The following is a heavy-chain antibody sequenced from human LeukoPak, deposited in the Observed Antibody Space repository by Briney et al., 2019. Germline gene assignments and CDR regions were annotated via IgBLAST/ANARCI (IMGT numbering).Heavy chain of an antibody. D-gene: IGHD2-15*01. CDR2: ISAYNGNT. Sequence: ASVTVSCKASGYTFTSYGISWVRQAPGQGLEWMGWISAYNGNTNYAQKLQGRVTMTTDTSTSTAYMELRSLRSDDTAVYYCARDPPDCSGGSCYSPDYYYYGMDVWGQGTTVTVSS. V-gene: IGHV1-18*01. CDR1: GYTFTSYG. CDR3: ARDPPDCSGGSCYSPDYYYYGMDV. J-gene: IGHJ6*02.